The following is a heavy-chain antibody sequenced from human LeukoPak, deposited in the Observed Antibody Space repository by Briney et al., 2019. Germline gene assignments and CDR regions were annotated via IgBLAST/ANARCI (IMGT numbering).Heavy chain of an antibody. Sequence: GGSLRLSCAGSGFTFSTYAMTWVRQAPGKGLEWVALIKQDGGEKYYLDSVKGRFTISRDNTENSLYLQMTSLRAEDTAVYFCAVVSSDYYSNYPFHRWGQGTLVTVSS. D-gene: IGHD3-3*01. CDR2: IKQDGGEK. CDR3: AVVSSDYYSNYPFHR. V-gene: IGHV3-7*01. CDR1: GFTFSTYA. J-gene: IGHJ1*01.